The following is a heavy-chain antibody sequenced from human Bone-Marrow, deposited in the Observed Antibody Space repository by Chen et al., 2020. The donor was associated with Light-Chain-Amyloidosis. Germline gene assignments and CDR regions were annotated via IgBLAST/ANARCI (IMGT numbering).Heavy chain of an antibody. Sequence: EVQLLESGGGLVQPGGSLRLYCAAPGFTFSSYAMNWVRQAPGKGLEWVSAISGGGDSTYYADAVKGRFTISRDNSKNTLYLQMNGLRAEDTAVYYCAKDRWDYYDSSGYYGYFDYWGQGTLVTVSS. D-gene: IGHD3-22*01. CDR1: GFTFSSYA. J-gene: IGHJ4*02. CDR2: ISGGGDST. CDR3: AKDRWDYYDSSGYYGYFDY. V-gene: IGHV3-23*01.